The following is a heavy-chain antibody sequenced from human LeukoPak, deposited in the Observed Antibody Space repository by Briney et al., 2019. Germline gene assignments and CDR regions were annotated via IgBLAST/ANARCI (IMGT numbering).Heavy chain of an antibody. V-gene: IGHV3-9*02. CDR2: ISWNSGHI. D-gene: IGHD4-17*01. Sequence: GGSLRLSCAASGFTSDDYAMHWVRQAPGKGLEWVSGISWNSGHIGYADSVKGRFTISRDNAKNSLYLQVNSLRAEDTAMYYCAEESPIRSFDYWGQGTLVTVSS. CDR3: AEESPIRSFDY. J-gene: IGHJ4*02. CDR1: GFTSDDYA.